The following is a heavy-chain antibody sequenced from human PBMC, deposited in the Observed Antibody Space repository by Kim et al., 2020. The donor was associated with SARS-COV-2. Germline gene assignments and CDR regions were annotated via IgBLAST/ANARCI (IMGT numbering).Heavy chain of an antibody. Sequence: SETLSLTCAVSGGSISSGGYSWSWIRQPPGKGLEWIGYIYHSGSTYYNPSLKSRVTISVDRSKNQFSLKLSSVTAADTAVYYCARARKSGIAARREEFDAFDIWGQGTMVTVSS. D-gene: IGHD6-6*01. CDR3: ARARKSGIAARREEFDAFDI. J-gene: IGHJ3*02. CDR2: IYHSGST. CDR1: GGSISSGGYS. V-gene: IGHV4-30-2*01.